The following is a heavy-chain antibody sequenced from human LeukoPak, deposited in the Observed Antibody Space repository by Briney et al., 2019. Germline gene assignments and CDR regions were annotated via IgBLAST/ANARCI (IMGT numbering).Heavy chain of an antibody. D-gene: IGHD6-25*01. CDR2: IIPIFGTA. CDR3: AGSYSSARGPYYYYMDV. V-gene: IGHV1-69*05. Sequence: GASVKVSCKASGGTFSSYAISWVRQAPGQGLEWMGGIIPIFGTANYAQKFQGRVTITTDESTSTAYMELSSLRSEDTAVYYCAGSYSSARGPYYYYMDVWGKGTTVTVPS. CDR1: GGTFSSYA. J-gene: IGHJ6*03.